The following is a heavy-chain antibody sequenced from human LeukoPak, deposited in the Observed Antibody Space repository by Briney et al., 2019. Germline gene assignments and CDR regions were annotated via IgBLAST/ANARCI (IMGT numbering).Heavy chain of an antibody. CDR2: IYSGGNT. Sequence: QPGGSLRLSCAASGFTVSSNYMSWVRQAPGKGLEWVSVIYSGGNTYYGDSVKGRFTISRDNSKNTLYLQMNSLRAADTAVYYCARENGDDRTVYFDSWGQGALVTVSS. CDR3: ARENGDDRTVYFDS. J-gene: IGHJ4*02. D-gene: IGHD3-22*01. CDR1: GFTVSSNY. V-gene: IGHV3-66*01.